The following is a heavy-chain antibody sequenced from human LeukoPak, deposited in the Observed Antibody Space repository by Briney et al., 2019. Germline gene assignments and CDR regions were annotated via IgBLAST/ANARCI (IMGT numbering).Heavy chain of an antibody. J-gene: IGHJ4*02. CDR2: INDSGGRT. Sequence: PGGSLRLSCAASGFTFSNYAMGWARQAPGKGLDWVSTINDSGGRTHYADSVKGRFTISRDNSKNTLYLQMKSLRAEDTAVYYCDGADYWGQGTLVTVSS. CDR1: GFTFSNYA. CDR3: DGADY. V-gene: IGHV3-23*01.